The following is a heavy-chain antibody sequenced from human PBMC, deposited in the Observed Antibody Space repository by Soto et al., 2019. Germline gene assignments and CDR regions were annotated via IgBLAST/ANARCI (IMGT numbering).Heavy chain of an antibody. V-gene: IGHV1-18*01. CDR2: ISAYNGNT. CDR1: GYTFTSYG. CDR3: ARGGADYDRSGLPFYY. Sequence: QVQLVQSGAEVKKPGASVKVSCKASGYTFTSYGISWVRQAPGQGLEWMGWISAYNGNTNYTQKHQGRVTMTTDTFTSTGVMELRSHSSDDTAVYYCARGGADYDRSGLPFYYWGQGTLVTVSS. J-gene: IGHJ4*02. D-gene: IGHD3-22*01.